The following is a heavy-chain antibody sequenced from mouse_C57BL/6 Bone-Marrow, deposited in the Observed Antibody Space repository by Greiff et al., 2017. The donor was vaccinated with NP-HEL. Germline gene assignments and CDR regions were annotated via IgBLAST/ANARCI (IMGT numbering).Heavy chain of an antibody. CDR2: ISYDGSN. J-gene: IGHJ2*01. D-gene: IGHD1-2*01. Sequence: VQLQQSGPGLVKPSQSLSLTCSVTGYSITSGYYWNWIRQFPGNKLEWMGYISYDGSNNYNPSLKNRISITRDTSKNQFFLKLNSVTTEDTATYYCARDSLLRWGPPDYWGQGTTLTVSS. V-gene: IGHV3-6*01. CDR1: GYSITSGYY. CDR3: ARDSLLRWGPPDY.